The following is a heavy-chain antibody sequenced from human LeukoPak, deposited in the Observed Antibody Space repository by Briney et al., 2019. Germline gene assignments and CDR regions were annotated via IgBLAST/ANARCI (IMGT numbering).Heavy chain of an antibody. CDR1: GGSLSSYY. J-gene: IGHJ4*02. CDR3: ARVERPYGGIDY. V-gene: IGHV4-4*07. D-gene: IGHD4-23*01. CDR2: IYTSGST. Sequence: SETLSLTCTVSGGSLSSYYWSWIRQPAGKGLESIGRIYTSGSTNYNPSLKSRVTMSVDTSKNQFSLKLSSVTAADTAVYYCARVERPYGGIDYWGQGTLVTVSS.